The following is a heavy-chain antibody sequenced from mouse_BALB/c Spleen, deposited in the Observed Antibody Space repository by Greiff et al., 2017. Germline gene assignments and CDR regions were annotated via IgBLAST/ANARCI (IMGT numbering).Heavy chain of an antibody. V-gene: IGHV1-5*01. CDR3: ARSLYGPYAMDY. CDR1: GYTFTSYW. CDR2: IYPGNSDT. J-gene: IGHJ4*01. Sequence: VQLKESGTVLARPGASVKMSCKASGYTFTSYWMHWVKQRPGQGLEWIGAIYPGNSDTSYNQKFKGKAKLTAVTSTSTAYMELSSLTNEDSAVYYCARSLYGPYAMDYWGQGTSVTVSS. D-gene: IGHD1-1*02.